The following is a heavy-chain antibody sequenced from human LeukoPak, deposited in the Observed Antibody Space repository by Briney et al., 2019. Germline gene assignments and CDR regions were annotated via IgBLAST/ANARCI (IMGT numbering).Heavy chain of an antibody. CDR3: SWNRDGYNSLVY. J-gene: IGHJ4*02. V-gene: IGHV3-23*01. Sequence: GGSLRLSCAASGFTFSAYAMSWVRQAPGKGLEWVSAISGNGDNTYYADSVKGRFTISRATSTNTLYLQMNSLRAEDTAAYYCSWNRDGYNSLVYWGQGTLVTVSS. D-gene: IGHD5-24*01. CDR1: GFTFSAYA. CDR2: ISGNGDNT.